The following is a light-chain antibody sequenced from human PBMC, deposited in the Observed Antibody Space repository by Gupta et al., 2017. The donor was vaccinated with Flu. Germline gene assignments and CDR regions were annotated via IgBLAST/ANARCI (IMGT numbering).Light chain of an antibody. CDR3: TYYNEWPQRWT. J-gene: IGKJ1*01. Sequence: QTPGESRRVVIYRASIRATGIPGRLRGSGSGTEFTRIISSLKSEAFGTYYCTYYNEWPQRWTLGQGTKVEI. CDR2: RAS. V-gene: IGKV3-15*01.